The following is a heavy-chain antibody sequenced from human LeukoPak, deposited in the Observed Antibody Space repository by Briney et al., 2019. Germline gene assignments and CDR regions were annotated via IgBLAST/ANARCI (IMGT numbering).Heavy chain of an antibody. J-gene: IGHJ5*02. V-gene: IGHV1-46*01. Sequence: GASVKVSCKASGYTFTSYYTHWVRQAPGQGLEWMGIINPSGGSTSYAQKFQGRVTMTRDTSTSTVYMELSSLRSEDTAVYYCANSGFRGDNWFDPWGQGTLVTVSS. CDR2: INPSGGST. CDR1: GYTFTSYY. CDR3: ANSGFRGDNWFDP. D-gene: IGHD3-10*01.